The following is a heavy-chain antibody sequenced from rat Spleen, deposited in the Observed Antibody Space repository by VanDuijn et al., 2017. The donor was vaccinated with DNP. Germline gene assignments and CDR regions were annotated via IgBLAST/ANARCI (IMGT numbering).Heavy chain of an antibody. CDR2: ILHDGSRT. J-gene: IGHJ4*01. CDR1: GFSFSDYD. V-gene: IGHV5S10*01. CDR3: TSPVPSGHYVMDA. Sequence: EVHLVESGGGLVQPGRSLKLSCAASGFSFSDYDMAWVRQAPTKGLEWVATILHDGSRTYFRDSVKGRFTISRDNAKSTLYLQMDSLRSEDTATYYCTSPVPSGHYVMDAWGQGTSVTVSS. D-gene: IGHD4-3*01.